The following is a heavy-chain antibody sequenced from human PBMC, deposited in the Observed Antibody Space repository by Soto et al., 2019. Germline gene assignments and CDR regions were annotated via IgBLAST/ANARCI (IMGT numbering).Heavy chain of an antibody. J-gene: IGHJ4*02. CDR2: IKQDGSEK. V-gene: IGHV3-7*01. D-gene: IGHD6-19*01. CDR1: GFTFSSYW. Sequence: GGSLRLSCAASGFTFSSYWMSWVRQAPGKGLEWVANIKQDGSEKYYVDSVKGRFTISRDNAKNSLYMQMNSLRAEDTAVYYCAREPEQWLVHDDYFDYWGQGTLVTVSS. CDR3: AREPEQWLVHDDYFDY.